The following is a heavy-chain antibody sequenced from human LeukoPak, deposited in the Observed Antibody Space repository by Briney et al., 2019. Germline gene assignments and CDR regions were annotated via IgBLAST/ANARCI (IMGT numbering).Heavy chain of an antibody. Sequence: PSETLSLTCTVSGGSISSYYWSWIRQPPGKGLEWIGYIYYSGSTNYNPSLKSRVTISVDTSKNQFSLKLSSVTAADTAVYHCARRNPTAGYYFDYWGQGTLVTVSS. D-gene: IGHD1-1*01. CDR3: ARRNPTAGYYFDY. V-gene: IGHV4-59*01. J-gene: IGHJ4*02. CDR2: IYYSGST. CDR1: GGSISSYY.